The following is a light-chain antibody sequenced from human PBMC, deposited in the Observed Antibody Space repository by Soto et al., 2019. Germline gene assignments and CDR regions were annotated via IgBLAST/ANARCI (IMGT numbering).Light chain of an antibody. CDR2: EGD. CDR1: SSDVGGYNY. J-gene: IGLJ3*02. CDR3: SSYAASNNFYFV. V-gene: IGLV2-14*01. Sequence: QPALTQPASVSGSTGQSITISCTGTSSDVGGYNYVSWYQQHPGKAPKLMIYEGDRRPSGVSGRFSGSKSGNTASLTISGLQAEDEADYYCSSYAASNNFYFVFGGGTQLTVL.